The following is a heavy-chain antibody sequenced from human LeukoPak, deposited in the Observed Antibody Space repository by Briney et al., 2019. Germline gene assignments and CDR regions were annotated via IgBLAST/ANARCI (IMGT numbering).Heavy chain of an antibody. Sequence: GGSLRLSCAASGFTFSTYGMSWVRQAPGKGLEWVSAISGSGGGTYFADSVKGRFTISRDNSKNTLFLQMESLRADDTAVYYCAKHSSSWHYFDYWGQGTLVTVSS. J-gene: IGHJ4*02. V-gene: IGHV3-23*01. CDR2: ISGSGGGT. CDR1: GFTFSTYG. D-gene: IGHD6-13*01. CDR3: AKHSSSWHYFDY.